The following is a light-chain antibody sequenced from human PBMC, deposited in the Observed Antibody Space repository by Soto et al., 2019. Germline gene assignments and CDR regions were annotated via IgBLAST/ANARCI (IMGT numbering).Light chain of an antibody. Sequence: QSALTQPASVSGSPGQSITISCTGTSSDVGSYNLVSWYQQHPGKAPKLMIYEGSKRPSGVSNRFSGSKSGNTASLTISGLQAEDEADDYCCSYAGISAFEVFGGGTKLTVL. CDR3: CSYAGISAFEV. CDR1: SSDVGSYNL. V-gene: IGLV2-23*03. CDR2: EGS. J-gene: IGLJ2*01.